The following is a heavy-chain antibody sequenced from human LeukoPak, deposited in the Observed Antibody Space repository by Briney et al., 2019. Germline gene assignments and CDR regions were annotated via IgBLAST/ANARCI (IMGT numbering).Heavy chain of an antibody. D-gene: IGHD6-6*01. CDR2: ISGSGSST. CDR3: ARGGSPGGGSSSAFDY. CDR1: GFTFSSSA. Sequence: GGSLRLSCAASGFTFSSSAMSWVRQAPGKGLEWVSGISGSGSSTYYADSVKGRFTISRDNSKNTLYLQMNSLRAEDTAVYYCARGGSPGGGSSSAFDYWGQGTLVTVSS. J-gene: IGHJ4*02. V-gene: IGHV3-23*01.